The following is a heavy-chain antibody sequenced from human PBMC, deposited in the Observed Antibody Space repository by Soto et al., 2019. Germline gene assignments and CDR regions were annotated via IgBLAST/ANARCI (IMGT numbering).Heavy chain of an antibody. D-gene: IGHD1-1*01. CDR3: AKWNGSGDY. CDR2: FSGGSGTT. V-gene: IGHV3-23*01. Sequence: EVQLLESGGGLVQPGGSLRLSCAASGFSLSTYGVTWVRQAPGKGLEWGSGFSGGSGTTHYADSVKGRFSITRDNSKNTAHLEMNSLRVEDTAIYYCAKWNGSGDYWGQGILVTVSS. J-gene: IGHJ4*02. CDR1: GFSLSTYG.